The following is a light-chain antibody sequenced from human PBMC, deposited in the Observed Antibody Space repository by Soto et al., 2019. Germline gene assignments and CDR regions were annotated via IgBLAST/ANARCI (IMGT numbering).Light chain of an antibody. V-gene: IGKV1-5*03. CDR2: KAS. Sequence: DIQMTQSPSSVSASVGDRVTITCRASQGIGSWLGWYQQKPGKAPKLLIYKASTLDSGVPSKFSGSGSGTEFTLTISSLQSDDSATYYCQQYNSYSWTFGQGTKVESK. CDR1: QGIGSW. J-gene: IGKJ1*01. CDR3: QQYNSYSWT.